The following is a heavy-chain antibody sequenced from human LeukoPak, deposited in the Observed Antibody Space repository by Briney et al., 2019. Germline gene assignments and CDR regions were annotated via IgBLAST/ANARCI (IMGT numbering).Heavy chain of an antibody. J-gene: IGHJ6*03. CDR1: GFTFSSYA. Sequence: GGSLRLSCAVSGFTFSSYAMHWVRQAPGKGLEWVAFIRYDGSNKYYADSVKGRFTISRDNSKNTLYLQMNSLRAEDTAVYYCAKGSKEVLFTRDHYMDVWGKGTTVTISS. CDR2: IRYDGSNK. CDR3: AKGSKEVLFTRDHYMDV. V-gene: IGHV3-30*02. D-gene: IGHD3-3*01.